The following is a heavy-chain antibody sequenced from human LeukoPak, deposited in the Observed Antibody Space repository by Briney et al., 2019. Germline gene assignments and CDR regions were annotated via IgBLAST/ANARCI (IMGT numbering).Heavy chain of an antibody. Sequence: GASVKVSCEASGYTFTGYYMHWVRQAPGQGLEWMGWINPNSGGTNYAQKFQGRVTMTRDTSISTAYMELSRLRSDDTAVYYCAREFVAVAGTRYFQHWGQGTLVTVSS. CDR2: INPNSGGT. J-gene: IGHJ1*01. D-gene: IGHD6-19*01. CDR3: AREFVAVAGTRYFQH. V-gene: IGHV1-2*02. CDR1: GYTFTGYY.